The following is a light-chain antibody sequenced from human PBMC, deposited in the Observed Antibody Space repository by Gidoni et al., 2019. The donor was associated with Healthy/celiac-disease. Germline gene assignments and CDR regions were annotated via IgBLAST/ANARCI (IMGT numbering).Light chain of an antibody. J-gene: IGKJ1*01. Sequence: EIVLTQSTGTLSLSPGERATLSCRASQSVSSSYLAWYQQKPGQAPRLLIYGASSRATGIPDRFSGSGSGTAFTLPISRLEPEDFAVYYCQQYGSSPPWTFGQGTKVEIK. CDR3: QQYGSSPPWT. CDR2: GAS. CDR1: QSVSSSY. V-gene: IGKV3-20*01.